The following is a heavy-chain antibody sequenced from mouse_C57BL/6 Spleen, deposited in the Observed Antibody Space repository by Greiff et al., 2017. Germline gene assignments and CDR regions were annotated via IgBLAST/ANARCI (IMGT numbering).Heavy chain of an antibody. Sequence: QVQLKESGPGLVQPSQSLSITCAVSGFSLTSYGVHWVRQSPGKGLEWLGVIWRGGSTDYNAAFMSRLSITKDNSKSQVFFKMNSLQADDTAIYYCAKNSGDYSKGFAYWGQGTLVTVSA. D-gene: IGHD2-5*01. CDR3: AKNSGDYSKGFAY. V-gene: IGHV2-5*01. CDR2: IWRGGST. J-gene: IGHJ3*01. CDR1: GFSLTSYG.